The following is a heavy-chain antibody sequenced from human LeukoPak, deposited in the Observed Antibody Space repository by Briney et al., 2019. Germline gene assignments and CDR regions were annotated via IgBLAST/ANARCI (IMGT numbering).Heavy chain of an antibody. J-gene: IGHJ4*02. V-gene: IGHV4-34*01. D-gene: IGHD6-6*01. Sequence: PSETLSLTCAVYGGSFSGYCWSWIRQPPGKGLEWIGEINHSGSTNYNPSLKSRVTIAVDTSKKQFSLKLSSVTAADTAVYYCARVSSQEYSRSPPPYFDYWGQGTLVTVSS. CDR2: INHSGST. CDR3: ARVSSQEYSRSPPPYFDY. CDR1: GGSFSGYC.